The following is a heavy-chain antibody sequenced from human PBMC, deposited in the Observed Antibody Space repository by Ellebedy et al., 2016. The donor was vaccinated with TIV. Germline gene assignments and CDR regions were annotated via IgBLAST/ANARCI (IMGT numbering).Heavy chain of an antibody. CDR1: GFIVSGHY. V-gene: IGHV3-66*01. J-gene: IGHJ4*02. CDR2: IYSGGDT. CDR3: TMRDDFWND. Sequence: GESLKISCEASGFIVSGHYMSWVRQAPGKALEWVSVIYSGGDTYYADSVRGRFTISRDNAKNTLYLQMNSLRAGGTAVYYCTMRDDFWNDWGQGTLVTVSS. D-gene: IGHD3-3*01.